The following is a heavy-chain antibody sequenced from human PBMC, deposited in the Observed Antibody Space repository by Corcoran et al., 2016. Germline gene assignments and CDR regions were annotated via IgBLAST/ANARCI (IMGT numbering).Heavy chain of an antibody. Sequence: QVQLVQSGAEVKKPGASVKVSCKASGYTFISYVMHWVRQAPGQRLEWMGWINAGNGNTKYSQEFQGRVTITRDTSASTAYMELSTLRSEDTAVYYCARGHGYNYDYWGQGTLVTVSS. D-gene: IGHD5-12*01. CDR1: GYTFISYV. CDR2: INAGNGNT. CDR3: ARGHGYNYDY. V-gene: IGHV1-3*01. J-gene: IGHJ4*02.